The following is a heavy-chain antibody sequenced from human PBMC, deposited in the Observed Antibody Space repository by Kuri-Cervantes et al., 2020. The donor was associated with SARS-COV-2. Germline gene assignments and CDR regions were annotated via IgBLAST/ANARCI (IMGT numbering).Heavy chain of an antibody. Sequence: SETLSLTCAVYGGSLSDYYWSWIRQPPGKGLEWIGSIYHSGSTYYNPSLKSRVTISADTSKNQFSLKLSSVTAADTAVYYCARQGGIVVVPAALWGQGTLVTVSS. CDR1: GGSLSDYY. CDR2: IYHSGST. J-gene: IGHJ4*02. D-gene: IGHD2-2*01. CDR3: ARQGGIVVVPAAL. V-gene: IGHV4-34*01.